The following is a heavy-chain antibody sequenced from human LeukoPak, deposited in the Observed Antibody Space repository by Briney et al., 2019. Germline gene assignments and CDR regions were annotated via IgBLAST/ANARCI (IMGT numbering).Heavy chain of an antibody. J-gene: IGHJ4*02. CDR3: ARDRGSYYYGSGSYSPLDY. Sequence: SETLSLTCTVSGGSISSYYWSWIRQPAGKGLEWIGRIYTSGSTNYNPSLKSRVTMSVDTSKNQFSLKLSSVTAADTAVYYCARDRGSYYYGSGSYSPLDYWGQGTLVTVSS. V-gene: IGHV4-4*07. CDR2: IYTSGST. D-gene: IGHD3-10*01. CDR1: GGSISSYY.